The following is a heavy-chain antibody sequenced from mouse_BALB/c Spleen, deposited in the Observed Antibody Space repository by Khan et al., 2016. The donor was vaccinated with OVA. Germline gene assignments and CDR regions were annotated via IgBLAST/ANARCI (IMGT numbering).Heavy chain of an antibody. Sequence: EVQLQQSGPELVKPGASVKISCKASGYSFTGYFMNWVMQSHGKSLEWIGRINPHVGETFYNPKFQGKATLTVDESSSTAHLELRSLASEDSAVYYCERIYGSDFDDWGQGTTLTVSS. V-gene: IGHV1-20*02. D-gene: IGHD1-1*01. CDR1: GYSFTGYF. CDR2: INPHVGET. J-gene: IGHJ2*01. CDR3: ERIYGSDFDD.